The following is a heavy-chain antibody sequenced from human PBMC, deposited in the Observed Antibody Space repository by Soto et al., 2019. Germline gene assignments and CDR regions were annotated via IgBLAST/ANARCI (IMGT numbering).Heavy chain of an antibody. J-gene: IGHJ6*02. V-gene: IGHV1-69*02. Sequence: QVQLVQSGAEVKKPGSSVKVSCKASGGTFSSYTISWVRQAPGQGLEWMGRIIPILGIANYAQKFQGRVTITADKSTSTAYRELSSLRSEDTAVYYCARIIGGWRVDIAMVTYYGMDVWGQGTTVTVSS. D-gene: IGHD5-18*01. CDR3: ARIIGGWRVDIAMVTYYGMDV. CDR2: IIPILGIA. CDR1: GGTFSSYT.